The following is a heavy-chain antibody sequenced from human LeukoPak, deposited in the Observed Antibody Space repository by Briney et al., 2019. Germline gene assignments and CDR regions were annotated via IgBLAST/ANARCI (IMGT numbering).Heavy chain of an antibody. J-gene: IGHJ4*02. CDR2: INHSGIT. Sequence: SETLSLTCAVYGGSFSYYYWSWIRQPPGKGLEWIGEINHSGITNYNPSLKSRVTISADTSKNQFSLKLTSVTAADTAVYYCARKASIRGGFHWGQGTLVTVSS. D-gene: IGHD2-2*01. CDR1: GGSFSYYY. CDR3: ARKASIRGGFH. V-gene: IGHV4-34*01.